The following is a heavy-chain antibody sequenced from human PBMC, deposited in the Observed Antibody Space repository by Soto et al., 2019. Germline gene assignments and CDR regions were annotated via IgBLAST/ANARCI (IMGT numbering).Heavy chain of an antibody. CDR1: GGSISSYY. CDR3: ATGIAVAAPYYFYY. Sequence: PSETLSLTCTVSGGSISSYYWSWIRQPPGKGLEWIGYIYYSGSTNYNPSLKSRVTISVDTSKNQFSLKLSSVTAADTAVYYCATGIAVAAPYYFYYWGQGTLVTVSS. CDR2: IYYSGST. V-gene: IGHV4-59*01. J-gene: IGHJ4*02. D-gene: IGHD6-19*01.